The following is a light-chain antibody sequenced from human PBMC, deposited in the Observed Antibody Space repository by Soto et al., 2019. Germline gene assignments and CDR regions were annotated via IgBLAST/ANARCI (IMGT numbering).Light chain of an antibody. CDR3: QYYDSSLSAVV. V-gene: IGLV1-40*01. J-gene: IGLJ2*01. CDR1: SSNIGAGYD. CDR2: GNS. Sequence: QPVLTQPPSVSGAPGQRVTISCTGSSSNIGAGYDVHWYQQLPGTAPKLLIYGNSNRPSGVPDRFSGSKSGTSASLAITGVQDADEADYYCQYYDSSLSAVVFGGGTKLTVL.